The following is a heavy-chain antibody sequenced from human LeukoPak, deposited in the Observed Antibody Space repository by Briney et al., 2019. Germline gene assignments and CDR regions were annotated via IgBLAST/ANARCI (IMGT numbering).Heavy chain of an antibody. CDR1: GYTFTSYD. CDR3: ARVGSYYYDSSGPPPDY. CDR2: MNPNSGNT. Sequence: GASVKVSCKASGYTFTSYDINWVRQATGQGLEWMGWMNPNSGNTGYAQKFQGRVTMTRNTSISTAYMELSSLRSEDTAVYYCARVGSYYYDSSGPPPDYWGQGTPVTVSS. D-gene: IGHD3-22*01. J-gene: IGHJ4*02. V-gene: IGHV1-8*01.